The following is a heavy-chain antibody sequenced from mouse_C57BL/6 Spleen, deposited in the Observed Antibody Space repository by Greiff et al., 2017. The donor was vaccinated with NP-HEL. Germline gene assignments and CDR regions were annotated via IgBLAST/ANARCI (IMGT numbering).Heavy chain of an antibody. Sequence: VQLQQPGAELVKPGASVKLSCKASGYTFTSYWMHWVKQRPGQGLEWIGMIHPNSGSTNYNEKFKSKATLTVDKSSSTAYMQLSSLTSEDSAVYYCARDSNRYYYAMDYWGQGTSVTVSS. V-gene: IGHV1-64*01. J-gene: IGHJ4*01. CDR1: GYTFTSYW. CDR3: ARDSNRYYYAMDY. D-gene: IGHD2-5*01. CDR2: IHPNSGST.